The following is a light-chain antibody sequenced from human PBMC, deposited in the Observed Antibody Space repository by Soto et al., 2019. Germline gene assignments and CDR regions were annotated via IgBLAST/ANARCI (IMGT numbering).Light chain of an antibody. J-gene: IGKJ2*01. CDR3: QQRAYGYT. CDR2: DAS. CDR1: QNINVF. Sequence: EIVLTQSPATLSLSPGDRATLSCRASQNINVFLAWYQHQPGQSPRLLIYDASHRATGIPARFSGSGSGTDFTLTTNNLEPEDFAVYYCQQRAYGYTFGQGTQLEVK. V-gene: IGKV3-11*01.